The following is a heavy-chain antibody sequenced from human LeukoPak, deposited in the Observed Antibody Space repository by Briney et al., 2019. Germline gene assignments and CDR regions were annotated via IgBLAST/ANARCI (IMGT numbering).Heavy chain of an antibody. D-gene: IGHD6-13*01. CDR1: GFTFSSYA. CDR2: ISGRGGST. V-gene: IGHV3-23*01. J-gene: IGHJ4*02. Sequence: GGSLRLSCAASGFTFSSYAMSWVRQAPGKGLEWVSAISGRGGSTYYADSVKGRFTISRDNSKNTLYLQMNSLRAADTAVYYCAKDLSASSSWYYFDYWGQGTLVTVSS. CDR3: AKDLSASSSWYYFDY.